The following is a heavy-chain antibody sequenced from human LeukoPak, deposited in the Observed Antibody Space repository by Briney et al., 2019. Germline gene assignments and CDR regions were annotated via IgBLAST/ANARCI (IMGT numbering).Heavy chain of an antibody. V-gene: IGHV3-66*02. J-gene: IGHJ4*02. CDR3: ARSCDARLNFDY. D-gene: IGHD2-21*02. CDR2: IYSGGST. Sequence: VGSLRLSCAASGFIVSSNYMNWVRQAPGKGLEWVSVIYSGGSTYYADSVKGRFTISRDNSKNTVNLQMNDLRAEDTAVYYCARSCDARLNFDYWGQGTLVTVSS. CDR1: GFIVSSNY.